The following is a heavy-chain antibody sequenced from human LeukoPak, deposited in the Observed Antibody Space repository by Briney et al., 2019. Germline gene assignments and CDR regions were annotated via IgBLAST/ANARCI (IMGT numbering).Heavy chain of an antibody. CDR3: ARVGGGSSWLWFMDV. V-gene: IGHV1-69*01. D-gene: IGHD6-13*01. CDR2: IIPIFGTA. CDR1: GGTFSSYA. J-gene: IGHJ6*03. Sequence: GASVKVSCKASGGTFSSYAISWVRQAPGQGLEWMGGIIPIFGTANYARKFQGRVTITADESTSTAYVELSSLRSEDTAVYYCARVGGGSSWLWFMDVWGKGTTVTVSS.